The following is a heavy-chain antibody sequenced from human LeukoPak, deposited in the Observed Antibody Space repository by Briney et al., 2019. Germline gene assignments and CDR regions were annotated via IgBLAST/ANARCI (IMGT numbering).Heavy chain of an antibody. CDR1: GFTFSSYA. D-gene: IGHD2-21*02. J-gene: IGHJ4*02. CDR2: ISYDGSNK. CDR3: ARDSPSYCGGDCYIDY. Sequence: GGSLRLSCAASGFTFSSYAFHWVRQAPGKGLEWVVVISYDGSNKYYADSVKGRFTVSRDNSKNTLYLQMNNLRAEDTAVYYCARDSPSYCGGDCYIDYWGQGTLVTVSS. V-gene: IGHV3-30*04.